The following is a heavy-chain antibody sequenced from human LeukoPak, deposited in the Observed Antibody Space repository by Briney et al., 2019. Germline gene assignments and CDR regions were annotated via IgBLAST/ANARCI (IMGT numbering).Heavy chain of an antibody. CDR3: ARGLYCGGDCYPDGFDI. V-gene: IGHV4-59*01. Sequence: SETLSLTGTVSGGSITTYFWSWIRQAPGKGLEWIGFINYSGSTNSNPALKSRLTMSIDTSRNHFSLKLSSVTAADTAVYYCARGLYCGGDCYPDGFDIWGQGTMVTVSS. J-gene: IGHJ3*02. D-gene: IGHD2-21*02. CDR1: GGSITTYF. CDR2: INYSGST.